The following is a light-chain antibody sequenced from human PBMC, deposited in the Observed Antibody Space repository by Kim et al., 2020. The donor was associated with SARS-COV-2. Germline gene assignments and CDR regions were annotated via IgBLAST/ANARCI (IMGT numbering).Light chain of an antibody. V-gene: IGLV3-21*04. CDR3: QVWDSSSDHYV. Sequence: SYELTQPPSVSVAPGKTASITCGENNIGSNSVHWYQQKSGQAPVLVIYYDSDRPSGIPERFSGSNSGNTATLTISGVEVGDEADYYCQVWDSSSDHYVCG. CDR2: YDS. J-gene: IGLJ1*01. CDR1: NIGSNS.